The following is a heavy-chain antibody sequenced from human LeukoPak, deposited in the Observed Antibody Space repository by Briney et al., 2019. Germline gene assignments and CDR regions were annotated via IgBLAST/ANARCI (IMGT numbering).Heavy chain of an antibody. CDR3: AGSTVTTVSYYYGMDV. J-gene: IGHJ6*02. CDR1: GFTFSSYA. V-gene: IGHV3-23*01. Sequence: GASLRLSCAASGFTFSSYAMSWVRQAPGKGLEWASAISGSGGSTYYADSVKGRFTISRDNSKNTLYLQMNSLRAEDTAVYYCAGSTVTTVSYYYGMDVWGQGTTVTVSS. D-gene: IGHD4-17*01. CDR2: ISGSGGST.